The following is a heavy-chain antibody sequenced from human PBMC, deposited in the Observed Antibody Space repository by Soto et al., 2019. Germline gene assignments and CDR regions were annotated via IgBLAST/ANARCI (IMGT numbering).Heavy chain of an antibody. CDR1: GYTFNNYG. CDR3: AREQATSDYYYYAMDV. V-gene: IGHV1-18*01. CDR2: ISAYNGNT. J-gene: IGHJ6*02. D-gene: IGHD3-9*01. Sequence: QVQLVQSGAEVKKPGASVKVSCKAYGYTFNNYGISWVRQTPGQGLEWMGWISAYNGNTNYVQKRQGRVTMTTDTSTNTAYMELRSLRSDDTAVYYCAREQATSDYYYYAMDVWGQGTTVTVSS.